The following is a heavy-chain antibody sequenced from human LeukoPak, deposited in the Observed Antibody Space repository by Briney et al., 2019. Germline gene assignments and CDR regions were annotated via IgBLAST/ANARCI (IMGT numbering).Heavy chain of an antibody. D-gene: IGHD1-26*01. CDR1: GGSISSYY. J-gene: IGHJ6*02. V-gene: IGHV4-59*01. CDR2: IYYSGNT. CDR3: ARVGRWELPDCYYYYGMDV. Sequence: SETLSLTCTVSGGSISSYYWSWIRQPPGKGLEWIGYIYYSGNTNYNPSLKSRVTISVDTSKNQFSLKLSSVTAADTAVYYCARVGRWELPDCYYYYGMDVWGQGTTVTVSS.